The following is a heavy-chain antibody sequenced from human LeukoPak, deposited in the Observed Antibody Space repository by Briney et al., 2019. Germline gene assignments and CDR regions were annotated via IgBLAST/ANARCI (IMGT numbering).Heavy chain of an antibody. CDR1: GGTFSRYA. V-gene: IGHV1-69*13. D-gene: IGHD6-19*01. Sequence: ASVKVSCKASGGTFSRYAISWVRQAPGQGLEWMGGINPIFGTANYAQKFQGRVTITADESTSTAYMELSSLRSEDTAVYYCARGIVVATRDYDYYYYMDVWGKGTTVTISS. CDR3: ARGIVVATRDYDYYYYMDV. J-gene: IGHJ6*03. CDR2: INPIFGTA.